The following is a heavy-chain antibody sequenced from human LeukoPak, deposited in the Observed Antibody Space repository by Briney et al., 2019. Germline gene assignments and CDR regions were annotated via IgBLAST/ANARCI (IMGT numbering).Heavy chain of an antibody. Sequence: GGSLRLSCAASGFTFSSYAMSWVRQAPGKGREWVSAISGSGGSTYYAVSVKGRFTISRDNSKNTLHLQMNSLRAEDTAVYYCAKSKPTYDFWSGYYYFDYWGQGTLVTVSS. CDR1: GFTFSSYA. V-gene: IGHV3-23*01. CDR3: AKSKPTYDFWSGYYYFDY. CDR2: ISGSGGST. J-gene: IGHJ4*02. D-gene: IGHD3-3*01.